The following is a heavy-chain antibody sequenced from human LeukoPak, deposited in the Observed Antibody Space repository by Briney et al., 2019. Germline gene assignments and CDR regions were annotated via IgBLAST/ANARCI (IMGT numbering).Heavy chain of an antibody. D-gene: IGHD4-17*01. J-gene: IGHJ2*01. Sequence: PGGSLRLSCAASGFTFSSYGMHWVRQAPGKGLEWVAFIRYDGSNKYYADSVKGRFTISRDNSKNTLYLQMNSLRAEDTAVYYCAKRGGHNDYGDYPWVPNWYFDLWGRGTLVTVSS. CDR1: GFTFSSYG. V-gene: IGHV3-30*02. CDR3: AKRGGHNDYGDYPWVPNWYFDL. CDR2: IRYDGSNK.